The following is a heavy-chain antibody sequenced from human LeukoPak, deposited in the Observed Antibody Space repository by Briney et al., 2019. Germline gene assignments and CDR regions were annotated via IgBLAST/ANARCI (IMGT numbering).Heavy chain of an antibody. V-gene: IGHV3-7*03. Sequence: GGSLRLSCAASGFTFSSYWMNWARQAPGKGLEWVASINHNGNVNYYVDSVKGRFTISRDNAKNSLYLQMSNLRAEDTGVYFCARGGGLDVWGQGATVTVSS. CDR2: INHNGNVN. CDR1: GFTFSSYW. J-gene: IGHJ6*02. D-gene: IGHD3-16*01. CDR3: ARGGGLDV.